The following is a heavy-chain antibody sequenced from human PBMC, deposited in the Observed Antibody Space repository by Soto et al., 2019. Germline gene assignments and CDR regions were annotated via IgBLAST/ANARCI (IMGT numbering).Heavy chain of an antibody. J-gene: IGHJ6*02. CDR3: ARLGKQPAPGYYYFGMDV. V-gene: IGHV4-39*01. CDR2: IYYSGST. D-gene: IGHD6-13*01. Sequence: QLQLQESGPGLVKPSETLSLTCTVSGGSISSTSYYWAWIRQPPGKGLEYIGSIYYSGSTYYNPSLKSRVNLSVDVSKNQFSLRLSSVTATDTAVYYCARLGKQPAPGYYYFGMDVWGRGTTVTVSS. CDR1: GGSISSTSYY.